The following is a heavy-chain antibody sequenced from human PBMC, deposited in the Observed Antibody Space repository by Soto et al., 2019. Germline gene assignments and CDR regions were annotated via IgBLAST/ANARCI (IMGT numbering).Heavy chain of an antibody. Sequence: GGSLRLSCAASGFTFSSYAMHWVRQAPGKGLEWVAVISYDGSNKYYADSVKGRFTISRDNSKNTLYLQMNSLRAEDTAVYYCARTYYDILTGYYYYYYGMDVWGQGTTVTVSS. V-gene: IGHV3-30-3*01. CDR1: GFTFSSYA. CDR2: ISYDGSNK. CDR3: ARTYYDILTGYYYYYYGMDV. D-gene: IGHD3-9*01. J-gene: IGHJ6*02.